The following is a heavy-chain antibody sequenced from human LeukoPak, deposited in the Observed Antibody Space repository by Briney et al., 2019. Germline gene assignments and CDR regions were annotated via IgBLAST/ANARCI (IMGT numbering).Heavy chain of an antibody. CDR3: AKVSRQLPTFDY. J-gene: IGHJ4*02. CDR1: GFTFSSYA. Sequence: GGSLRLSCAASGFTFSSYAMSWVRQAPGKGLEWVSAISGSGGSTYYADSVKGRFTISRDNSKNPLYLQMNSLRAEDTAVYYCAKVSRQLPTFDYWGQGTLVTVSS. V-gene: IGHV3-23*01. D-gene: IGHD1-26*01. CDR2: ISGSGGST.